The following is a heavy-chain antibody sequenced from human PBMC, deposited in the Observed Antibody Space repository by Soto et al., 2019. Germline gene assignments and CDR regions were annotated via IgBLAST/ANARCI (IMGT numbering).Heavy chain of an antibody. V-gene: IGHV3-30-3*01. CDR2: ISYDGFNK. CDR3: ARVYGSGTLTAYYYYGMDV. Sequence: PGGSLRLSCAASGFTFSNYAMGWVRQAPGKGLEWLALISYDGFNKYFADSVKGRFTVSRDGSKRTLYLQMNSLGGDDTAVYYCARVYGSGTLTAYYYYGMDVWGQGTTVTVSS. CDR1: GFTFSNYA. J-gene: IGHJ6*02. D-gene: IGHD3-10*01.